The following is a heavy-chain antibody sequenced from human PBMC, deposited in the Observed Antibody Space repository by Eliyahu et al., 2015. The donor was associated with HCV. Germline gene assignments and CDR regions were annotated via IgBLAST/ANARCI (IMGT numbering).Heavy chain of an antibody. CDR3: TRVRDDSSGYRAFEI. D-gene: IGHD3-22*01. J-gene: IGHJ3*02. V-gene: IGHV1-46*01. Sequence: QVQMVQSGAEVKKPGASVKVSCKASGYTFTSYYIHWVRQAPGQGLEWMGIINPGGGSTSHAQKFQGRVTMTGDTSTTTVYMELSSLRSEDTAVYYCTRVRDDSSGYRAFEIWGQGTMVTVSS. CDR2: INPGGGST. CDR1: GYTFTSYY.